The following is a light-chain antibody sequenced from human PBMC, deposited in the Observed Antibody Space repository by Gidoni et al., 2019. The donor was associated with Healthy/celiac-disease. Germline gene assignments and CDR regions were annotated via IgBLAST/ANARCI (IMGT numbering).Light chain of an antibody. CDR1: NIGSKS. V-gene: IGLV3-21*02. CDR3: QVWDSSSDHLV. J-gene: IGLJ3*02. CDR2: DDS. Sequence: SSVLTHPPSVSVAPGQTARITCGGNNIGSKSVHGYQEKPGQAPVLVVYDDSDLPSGIPERFSGSNSGNTATLTISRVEAGDEADYYCQVWDSSSDHLVFGGGTKLTVL.